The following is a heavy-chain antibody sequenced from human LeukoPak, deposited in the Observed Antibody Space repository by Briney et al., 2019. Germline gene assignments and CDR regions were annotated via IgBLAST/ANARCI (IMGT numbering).Heavy chain of an antibody. J-gene: IGHJ6*02. V-gene: IGHV1-18*04. CDR2: ISAYNGNT. CDR1: GYTFTGYY. Sequence: GASVKVSCKASGYTFTGYYMHWVRQAPGQGLEWMGWISAYNGNTNYAQKLQGRVTMTTDTSTSTAYMELRSLRSDDTAVYYCASQNYDILTGYYDYYGMDVWGQGTTVTVSS. CDR3: ASQNYDILTGYYDYYGMDV. D-gene: IGHD3-9*01.